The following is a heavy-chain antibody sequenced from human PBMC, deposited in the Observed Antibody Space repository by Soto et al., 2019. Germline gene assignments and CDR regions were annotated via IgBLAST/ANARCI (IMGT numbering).Heavy chain of an antibody. V-gene: IGHV3-30*18. J-gene: IGHJ6*02. Sequence: GGSLRLSCAASGFTFSSYGMHWVRQAPGKGLEWVAVISYDGSYKYYADSVKGRFTISRDNSKNTLYLQMNSLSAEDTAVYYCAKDHRVSALAYGMDVWGQGTTVTVS. CDR1: GFTFSSYG. CDR3: AKDHRVSALAYGMDV. D-gene: IGHD3-3*02. CDR2: ISYDGSYK.